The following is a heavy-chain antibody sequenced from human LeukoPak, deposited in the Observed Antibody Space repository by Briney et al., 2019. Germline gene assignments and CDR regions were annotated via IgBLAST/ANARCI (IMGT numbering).Heavy chain of an antibody. CDR3: AREGVVGAYGHFDY. J-gene: IGHJ4*02. Sequence: SETLCLSCAASGVTFRGYDRRWVRQPPGKGLEWIGEINHSGSTNYNPSLKSGVTISVDTSKNQFSLKLSSVTAADTAVYYCAREGVVGAYGHFDYWGQGTLVTVSS. V-gene: IGHV4-34*01. CDR2: INHSGST. CDR1: GVTFRGYD. D-gene: IGHD2-15*01.